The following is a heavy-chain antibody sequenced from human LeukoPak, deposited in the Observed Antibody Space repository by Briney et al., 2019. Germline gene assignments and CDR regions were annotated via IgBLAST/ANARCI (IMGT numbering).Heavy chain of an antibody. Sequence: SETLSLTCTVSGGSMSSYYWSWIRQPPGKGLEWIGYIYYSGSTKYNPSLKSRVTISVDTSKNQFSLKLSSVTASDTAVYYCARGARAGYNLEPFDYWGQGTLVTVSS. J-gene: IGHJ4*02. CDR3: ARGARAGYNLEPFDY. CDR2: IYYSGST. V-gene: IGHV4-59*08. CDR1: GGSMSSYY. D-gene: IGHD5-24*01.